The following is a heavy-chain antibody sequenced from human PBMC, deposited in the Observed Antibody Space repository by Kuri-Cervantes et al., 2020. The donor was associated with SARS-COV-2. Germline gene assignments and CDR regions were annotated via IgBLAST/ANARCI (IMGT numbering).Heavy chain of an antibody. V-gene: IGHV3-48*01. CDR1: GFTFSSYS. Sequence: GESLKISCAASGFTFSSYSMNWVRQAPGKGLEWVSYISSSSNTIYYADSVKGRFTISRDNSKNTLYLQMNSLRAEDTAVYYCATTYPGEWLPLDYWGQGTLVTVSS. D-gene: IGHD3-10*01. CDR3: ATTYPGEWLPLDY. J-gene: IGHJ4*02. CDR2: ISSSSNTI.